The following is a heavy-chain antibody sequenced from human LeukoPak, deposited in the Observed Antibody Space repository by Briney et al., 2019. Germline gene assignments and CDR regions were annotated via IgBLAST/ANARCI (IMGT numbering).Heavy chain of an antibody. Sequence: ASVKVSCKASGYTFTSNHIHWVRQAHGQGLEWMGMIYPRDGSTSYAQKFQGRVTVTRDTSTSTVHMELSGLRSEDTAVYYCARDQEGFDYWGQGTLVTVSS. V-gene: IGHV1-46*01. J-gene: IGHJ4*02. CDR1: GYTFTSNH. CDR3: ARDQEGFDY. CDR2: IYPRDGST.